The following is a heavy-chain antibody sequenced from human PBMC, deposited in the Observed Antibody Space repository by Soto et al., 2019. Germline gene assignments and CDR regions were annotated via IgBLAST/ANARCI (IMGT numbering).Heavy chain of an antibody. CDR3: ASGFDSDGLYNGGHP. CDR2: ILHIGST. D-gene: IGHD3-22*01. CDR1: GGSISTTNW. J-gene: IGHJ5*02. Sequence: VQLQESGPRLVKHSGTLSLTCTVSGGSISTTNWWSWVRQSPGKGLEWIGDILHIGSTNYNPSLKSRVTISIDKSKNQFSLRLSSVSVADTAVYYCASGFDSDGLYNGGHPWGQGTLVSVSS. V-gene: IGHV4-4*02.